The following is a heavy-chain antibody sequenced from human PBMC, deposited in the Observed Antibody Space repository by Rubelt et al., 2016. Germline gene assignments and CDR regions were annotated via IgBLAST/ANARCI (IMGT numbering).Heavy chain of an antibody. CDR2: ISYDGSNK. V-gene: IGHV3-30*04. CDR1: GFTFSSYA. J-gene: IGHJ6*02. D-gene: IGHD3-10*01. Sequence: AASGFTFSSYAMHWVRQAPGKGLEWVAVISYDGSNKYYADSVKGRFTISRDNSKNTLYLQMNSLRAEDTAVYYCARLCGSGSYNYYYGMDVWGQGTTVTVSS. CDR3: ARLCGSGSYNYYYGMDV.